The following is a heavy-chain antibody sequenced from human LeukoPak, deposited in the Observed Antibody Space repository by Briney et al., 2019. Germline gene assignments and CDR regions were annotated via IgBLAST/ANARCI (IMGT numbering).Heavy chain of an antibody. CDR1: GYTFTSYG. CDR2: ISDYNGNT. V-gene: IGHV1-18*01. CDR3: ARACSSTSCLYYYGMDV. Sequence: GASVTVSCKASGYTFTSYGISWVRQAPGQGLEWMGWISDYNGNTNYAQKLQGRVTMTTDTSTSTAYMELRSLRSDHTAVYYCARACSSTSCLYYYGMDVWGQGTTVTVSS. J-gene: IGHJ6*02. D-gene: IGHD2-2*01.